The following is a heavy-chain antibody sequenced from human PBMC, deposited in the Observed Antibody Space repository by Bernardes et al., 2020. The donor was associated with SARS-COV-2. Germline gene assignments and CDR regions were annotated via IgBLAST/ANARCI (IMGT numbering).Heavy chain of an antibody. CDR3: ARDLLGAFDI. CDR2: ISSSSTI. J-gene: IGHJ3*02. D-gene: IGHD3-16*01. V-gene: IGHV3-48*04. Sequence: GSLRLPCAASGFTFSSSSMSWVRHAPGKGLEWLSYISSSSTIYSPDSVRGRFTISRDNAKSSLYLQMNSLRAEDTAVYYCARDLLGAFDIWGQGTMVTVSS. CDR1: GFTFSSSS.